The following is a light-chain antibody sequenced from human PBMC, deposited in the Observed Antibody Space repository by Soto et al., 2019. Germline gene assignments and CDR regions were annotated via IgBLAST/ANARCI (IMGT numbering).Light chain of an antibody. J-gene: IGKJ1*01. V-gene: IGKV3-11*01. CDR3: HQRQSWPRT. Sequence: EIVMTQSPATLSVSPGERATLSCRASQSVNIYLAWYQQKPGQAPRLLIYQTSIRAAGIPARFSASGSGTDFTLTISDVQPEDFALYYCHQRQSWPRTFGQGTKVDI. CDR2: QTS. CDR1: QSVNIY.